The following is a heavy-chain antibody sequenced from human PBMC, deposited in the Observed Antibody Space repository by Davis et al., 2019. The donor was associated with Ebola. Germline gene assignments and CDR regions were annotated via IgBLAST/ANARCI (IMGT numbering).Heavy chain of an antibody. V-gene: IGHV1-8*01. Sequence: ASVKVSCKASGYTFTSYDINWVRQATGQGLEWMGWMNPKSGNTGYAQKFQARVSMTRNTSISTAYMELNSLRSEDTAVYYCARGARTLDIWGQGTVVTVSS. J-gene: IGHJ3*02. CDR3: ARGARTLDI. CDR2: MNPKSGNT. CDR1: GYTFTSYD. D-gene: IGHD3/OR15-3a*01.